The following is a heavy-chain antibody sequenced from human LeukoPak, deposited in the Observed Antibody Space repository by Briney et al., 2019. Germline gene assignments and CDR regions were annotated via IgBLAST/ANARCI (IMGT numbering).Heavy chain of an antibody. CDR3: ARDHLITMVRGAPGY. J-gene: IGHJ4*02. CDR2: ISAYNGNT. CDR1: GYTFTSYG. V-gene: IGHV1-18*01. Sequence: GASVKISCKASGYTFTSYGISWVRQAPGQGLEWMGWISAYNGNTNYAQKLQGRVTMTTDTSTSTAYMELRSLRSDDTAVYYCARDHLITMVRGAPGYWGQGTLVTVSS. D-gene: IGHD3-10*01.